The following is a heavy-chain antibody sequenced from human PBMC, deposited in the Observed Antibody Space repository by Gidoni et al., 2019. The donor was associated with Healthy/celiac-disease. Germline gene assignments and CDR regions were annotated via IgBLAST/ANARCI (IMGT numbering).Heavy chain of an antibody. Sequence: EVQLLESGGGLVQPGGSLRLSCAASGFTFRSYAMSWVRQAPGKGMGWVSAISGSGGSTYDADSVKGRFTISRDNSKNTLYLQMNSLRAEDTAVYYCAKAKRYCSGGSCYSGFDYWGQGTLVTVSS. CDR2: ISGSGGST. J-gene: IGHJ4*02. V-gene: IGHV3-23*01. CDR3: AKAKRYCSGGSCYSGFDY. CDR1: GFTFRSYA. D-gene: IGHD2-15*01.